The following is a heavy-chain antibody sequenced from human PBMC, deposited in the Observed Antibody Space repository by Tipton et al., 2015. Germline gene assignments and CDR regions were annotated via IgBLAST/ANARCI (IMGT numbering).Heavy chain of an antibody. D-gene: IGHD4-17*01. V-gene: IGHV3-48*02. CDR1: GFTFSSYS. Sequence: SLRLSCTASGFTFSSYSMNWVRQAPGKGLEWVSYISSSSSTIYYADSVKGRFTISRDNAKNSLYLQMNSLRDEDTAVYYCARGVTTVTWWVDSWGQGTLVTVSS. J-gene: IGHJ4*02. CDR2: ISSSSSTI. CDR3: ARGVTTVTWWVDS.